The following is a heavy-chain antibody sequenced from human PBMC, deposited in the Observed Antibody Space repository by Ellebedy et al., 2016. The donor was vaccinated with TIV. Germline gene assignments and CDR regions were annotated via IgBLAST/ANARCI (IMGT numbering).Heavy chain of an antibody. V-gene: IGHV4-34*01. CDR2: INPSGGT. CDR3: ARGRRFSASFHPMMSTFEV. CDR1: GGSFLGYY. D-gene: IGHD3-10*01. Sequence: SETLSLTXTVHGGSFLGYYWSWIRQPPRKGLQWIGDINPSGGTNYTTSLKSRLTMSIDTSKWQVSLSLKSATAADTAVYYCARGRRFSASFHPMMSTFEVWGQGTMVIVSS. J-gene: IGHJ3*01.